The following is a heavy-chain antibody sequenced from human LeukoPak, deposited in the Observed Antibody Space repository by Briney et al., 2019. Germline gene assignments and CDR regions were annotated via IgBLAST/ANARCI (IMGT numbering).Heavy chain of an antibody. V-gene: IGHV4-38-2*02. Sequence: SETLSLTCTVSGYSISSGYYWGWIRQPPGKGLEWIGSIYHSGSTYYNPSLKSRVTISVDTSKNQFSLKLSSVTAADTAVYYCARDRNDELDYWGQGTLVTVSS. CDR1: GYSISSGYY. J-gene: IGHJ4*02. CDR2: IYHSGST. D-gene: IGHD1-1*01. CDR3: ARDRNDELDY.